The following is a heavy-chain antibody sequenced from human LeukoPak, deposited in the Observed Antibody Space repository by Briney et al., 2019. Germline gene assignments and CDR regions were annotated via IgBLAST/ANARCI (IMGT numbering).Heavy chain of an antibody. V-gene: IGHV3-9*01. CDR1: GFTFDDYA. CDR3: ARARLIAAAGTFDY. J-gene: IGHJ4*02. CDR2: ISWNSGSK. Sequence: GGSLRLSCTASGFTFDDYATYWVRQVPGKGLEWVSGISWNSGSKDYADSVKGRFTISRDNAKNSLYLQVNSLRPEDTALYYCARARLIAAAGTFDYWGQGTLVTVSS. D-gene: IGHD6-13*01.